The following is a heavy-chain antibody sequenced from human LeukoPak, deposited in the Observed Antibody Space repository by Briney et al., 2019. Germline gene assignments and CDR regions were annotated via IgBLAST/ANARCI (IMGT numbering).Heavy chain of an antibody. CDR3: AKKGIAAAGWFDP. J-gene: IGHJ5*02. D-gene: IGHD6-13*01. V-gene: IGHV3-23*01. Sequence: GGSLRLSCAASGFTFSTYAMSWVRQAPGKGLEWASAISGSGASTYYADSVKGRFTISRDNSKNTLYLQMNSLRAEDTAVYYCAKKGIAAAGWFDPWGQGTLVTVSS. CDR2: ISGSGAST. CDR1: GFTFSTYA.